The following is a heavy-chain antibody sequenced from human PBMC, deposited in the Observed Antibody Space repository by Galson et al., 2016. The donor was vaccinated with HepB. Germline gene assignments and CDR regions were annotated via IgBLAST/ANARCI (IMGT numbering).Heavy chain of an antibody. J-gene: IGHJ6*02. CDR2: IKSKIDGGTI. V-gene: IGHV3-15*01. CDR1: GFSLSNAW. CDR3: TTDVVYYDFWSGYYKNGMDV. Sequence: SLRLSCAASGFSLSNAWMSWVRQAPGKGLEWVGRIKSKIDGGTIDYAAPVKGRFTISRDDSKNTLYLQMNSLKIEDTAVYYCTTDVVYYDFWSGYYKNGMDVWGQGTTVTVSS. D-gene: IGHD3-3*01.